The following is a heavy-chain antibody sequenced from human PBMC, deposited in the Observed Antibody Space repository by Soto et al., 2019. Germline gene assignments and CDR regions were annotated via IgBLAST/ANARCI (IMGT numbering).Heavy chain of an antibody. CDR3: ARGGIDSSGYYYEA. CDR2: ISYDGSNK. Sequence: GGSLRLSCAASGFTFSSYAMHWVRQAPGKGLEWVAVISYDGSNKYYADSVKGRFTISRDNSKNTLYLQMNSLRAEDTAVYYCARGGIDSSGYYYEAWGQGTLVTVSS. V-gene: IGHV3-30-3*01. CDR1: GFTFSSYA. D-gene: IGHD3-22*01. J-gene: IGHJ5*02.